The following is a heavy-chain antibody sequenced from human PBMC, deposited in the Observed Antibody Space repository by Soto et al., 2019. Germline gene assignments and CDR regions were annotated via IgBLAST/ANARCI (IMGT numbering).Heavy chain of an antibody. CDR1: GGSISSSSYY. Sequence: SETLSLTCTASGGSISSSSYYWGWIRQPPGKGLEWIGSIYYSGSTYYNPSLKSRVTISVDTSKNQFSLKLSSVTAADTAVYYCATVGWLVMDYYYGMDVWGQGTTVTVSS. CDR2: IYYSGST. J-gene: IGHJ6*02. D-gene: IGHD6-19*01. CDR3: ATVGWLVMDYYYGMDV. V-gene: IGHV4-39*01.